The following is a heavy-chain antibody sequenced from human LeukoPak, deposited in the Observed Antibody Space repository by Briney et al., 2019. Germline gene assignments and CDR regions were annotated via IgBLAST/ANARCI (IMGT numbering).Heavy chain of an antibody. CDR2: ISYDGSNK. CDR1: GFTFSSYA. V-gene: IGHV3-30-3*01. J-gene: IGHJ4*02. CDR3: ARDNLYQLLYSGMDY. D-gene: IGHD2-2*02. Sequence: GGSLRLSCAASGFTFSSYAMHWVRQAPGEGLEWVAVISYDGSNKYYADSVKGRFTISRDNSKNTLYLQMNSLRAEDTAVYYCARDNLYQLLYSGMDYWGQGTLVTVSS.